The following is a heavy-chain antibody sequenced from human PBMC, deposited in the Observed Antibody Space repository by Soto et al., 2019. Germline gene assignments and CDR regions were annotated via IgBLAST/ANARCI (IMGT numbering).Heavy chain of an antibody. CDR1: GYPVTAYY. V-gene: IGHV1-2*02. CDR2: INPATGAA. J-gene: IGHJ3*02. Sequence: QLHLVQSGAVVKKPGASVTVSCSASGYPVTAYYMHWVRQAPGRGLEWMGGINPATGAAKYTQTFQGRVTMTREPSTSTVFMELSGLTSGDAAVFYCARGGGVGVAGSAAFDMWGQGTVVTVSS. CDR3: ARGGGVGVAGSAAFDM. D-gene: IGHD3-3*01.